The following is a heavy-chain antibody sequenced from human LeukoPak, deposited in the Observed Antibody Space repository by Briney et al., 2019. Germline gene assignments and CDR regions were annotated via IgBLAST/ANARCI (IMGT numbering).Heavy chain of an antibody. V-gene: IGHV4-61*02. CDR1: GGSISSGSSY. Sequence: SQTLSLTCTVSGGSISSGSSYWSWIRQPAGKGLEWIGRIYTGGSTNYNPSLKSRVTISVDTSKNQFSLNLSSVTAADTAVYYCARDQEAYCSSTSCYEYYYYMDVWGKGTTVTISS. J-gene: IGHJ6*03. CDR2: IYTGGST. CDR3: ARDQEAYCSSTSCYEYYYYMDV. D-gene: IGHD2-2*01.